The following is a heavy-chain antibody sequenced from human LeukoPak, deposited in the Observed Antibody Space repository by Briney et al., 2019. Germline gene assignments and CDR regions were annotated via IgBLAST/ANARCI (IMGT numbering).Heavy chain of an antibody. CDR3: ARGRDRSKAGDH. J-gene: IGHJ5*02. CDR2: IHPSGVL. Sequence: SETLSLTCAVYGGSCDDYYCSWIRQPPGKGLEWIGEIHPSGVLYYSSSLMSRVTISIDTSKSRFSLTLTSVTAADTAFYYCARGRDRSKAGDHWGQGSLVTVSS. V-gene: IGHV4-34*01. D-gene: IGHD5-24*01. CDR1: GGSCDDYY.